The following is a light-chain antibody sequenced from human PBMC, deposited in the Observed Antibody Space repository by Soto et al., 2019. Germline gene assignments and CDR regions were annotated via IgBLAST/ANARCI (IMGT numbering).Light chain of an antibody. J-gene: IGKJ1*01. CDR3: QQYGGSPRT. CDR2: DAS. CDR1: QSISSW. Sequence: DIQMTQSPSTLSASVGDRVTITCRASQSISSWLAWYQQKPGKAPKLLIYDASSLESGVPSRFSGSGSGTEFTLTISSLQPDDFAVYYCQQYGGSPRTFGQGTTVEIK. V-gene: IGKV1-5*01.